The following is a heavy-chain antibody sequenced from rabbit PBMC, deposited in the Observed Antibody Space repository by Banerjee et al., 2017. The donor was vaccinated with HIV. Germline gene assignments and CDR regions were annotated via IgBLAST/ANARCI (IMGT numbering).Heavy chain of an antibody. J-gene: IGHJ3*01. CDR3: ARSSAGTSYYSIARLDL. V-gene: IGHV1S40*01. CDR1: EFSFSGTYY. Sequence: QSLEESGGDLVKPGASLTLTCTASEFSFSGTYYICWVRQAPGKGLEWIACIYTSSGSTWYASWVNGRFTISKTSSTTVTLQMTSLTAADTATYFCARSSAGTSYYSIARLDLWGPGTLVTVS. D-gene: IGHD8-1*01. CDR2: IYTSSGST.